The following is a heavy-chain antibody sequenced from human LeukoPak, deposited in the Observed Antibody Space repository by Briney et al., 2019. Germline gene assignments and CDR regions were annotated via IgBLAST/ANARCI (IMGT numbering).Heavy chain of an antibody. CDR1: GFTFSSYA. CDR3: ARGYCSSTSCYAGDY. V-gene: IGHV3-23*01. D-gene: IGHD2-2*01. CDR2: ISGSGGST. Sequence: TGGSLRLSCAASGFTFSSYAMSWVRQAPGKGLEWVSAISGSGGSTYYADSVKGRFTISRDNSKNTLYLQMNSLRAEDTAVYYCARGYCSSTSCYAGDYWGQGTLVTVSS. J-gene: IGHJ4*02.